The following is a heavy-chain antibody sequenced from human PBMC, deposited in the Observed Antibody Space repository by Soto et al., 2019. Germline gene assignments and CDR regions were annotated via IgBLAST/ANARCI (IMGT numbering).Heavy chain of an antibody. CDR2: AYPRGST. J-gene: IGHJ5*02. CDR1: VVYIVSGGYS. CDR3: ARVAGSGWYDA. Sequence: SETLSLTCAFSVVYIVSGGYSCSWIRQPPGKGLEWIGTAYPRGSTYYDPSLKSRVTISLDLSKNQFSLNLNSVTAADTAVYYCARVAGSGWYDAWGQGTLVNVSS. V-gene: IGHV4-30-2*01. D-gene: IGHD6-19*01.